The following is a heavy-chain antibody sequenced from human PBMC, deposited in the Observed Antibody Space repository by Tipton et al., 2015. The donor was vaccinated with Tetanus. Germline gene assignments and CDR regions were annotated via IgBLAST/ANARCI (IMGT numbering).Heavy chain of an antibody. V-gene: IGHV4-59*01. CDR3: VRSSPIRVADKWGVDWFDP. CDR1: GGSFSGYY. Sequence: TLSLTCTIYGGSFSGYYWSWIRQPPGRGLEWIGYIYYSGTTKYNPSLKSRVTMSVDTSKNQFSLRLNSVTAADTAMYYCVRSSPIRVADKWGVDWFDPWGQGTLVTVSS. J-gene: IGHJ5*02. D-gene: IGHD6-19*01. CDR2: IYYSGTT.